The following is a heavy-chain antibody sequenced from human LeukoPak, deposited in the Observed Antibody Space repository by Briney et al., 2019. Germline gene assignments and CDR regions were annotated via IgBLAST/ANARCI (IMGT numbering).Heavy chain of an antibody. CDR3: ARGPPVGGWYVHDFDY. J-gene: IGHJ4*02. CDR2: INPNSGGT. CDR1: GYTFTSYG. V-gene: IGHV1-2*02. D-gene: IGHD6-19*01. Sequence: ASVKVSCKASGYTFTSYGISWVRQAPGQGLEWMGWINPNSGGTNYAQKFQGRVTMTRDTSISTAYMELSRLRSDDTAVYYCARGPPVGGWYVHDFDYWGQGTLVTVSS.